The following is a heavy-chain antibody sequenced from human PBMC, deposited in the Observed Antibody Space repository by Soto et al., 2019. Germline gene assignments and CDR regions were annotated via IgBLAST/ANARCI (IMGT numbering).Heavy chain of an antibody. V-gene: IGHV3-9*01. CDR2: ISWNSGSI. CDR1: GFTFDDYA. D-gene: IGHD6-19*01. J-gene: IGHJ6*02. Sequence: GGSLRLSCAASGFTFDDYAMHWVRQAPGKGLGWVSGISWNSGSIGYADSVKGRFTISRDNAKNSLYLQMNSLRAEDTALYYCAKDILAAHFYYHYGMDVWGQGTTVTV. CDR3: AKDILAAHFYYHYGMDV.